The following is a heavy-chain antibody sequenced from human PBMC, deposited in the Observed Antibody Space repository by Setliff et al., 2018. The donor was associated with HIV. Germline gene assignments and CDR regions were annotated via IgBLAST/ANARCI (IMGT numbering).Heavy chain of an antibody. J-gene: IGHJ6*03. D-gene: IGHD2-8*01. V-gene: IGHV1-18*01. CDR3: VRLTADRSNYYYYMDV. Sequence: ASVKVSCKASGYSLSTYAISWVRQAPGQGREWMGWIDSNNGNRNFAQKFRGRVTMTTDISTNTAYMEVRSLSFDDTAVYYCVRLTADRSNYYYYMDVWGKGTTVTVSS. CDR1: GYSLSTYA. CDR2: IDSNNGNR.